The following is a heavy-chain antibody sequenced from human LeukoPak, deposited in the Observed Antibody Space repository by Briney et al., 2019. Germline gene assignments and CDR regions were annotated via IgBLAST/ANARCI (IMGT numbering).Heavy chain of an antibody. CDR2: ISNSDGNT. D-gene: IGHD2-15*01. CDR3: AKDGEYCSGGSCYRPAYYYYYYMDV. J-gene: IGHJ6*03. Sequence: GGSLRLSCAASGFTFSSYAMSWVRQAPGKGLEWVSTISNSDGNTYYADSVKGRFTISRDNSKNTLYLQMNSLTAEDTAIYYCAKDGEYCSGGSCYRPAYYYYYYMDVWGKGTTVTVSS. CDR1: GFTFSSYA. V-gene: IGHV3-23*01.